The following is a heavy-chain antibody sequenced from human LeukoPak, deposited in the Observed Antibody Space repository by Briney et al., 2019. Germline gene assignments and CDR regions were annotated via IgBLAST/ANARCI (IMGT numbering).Heavy chain of an antibody. CDR1: GGSISSYY. J-gene: IGHJ5*02. V-gene: IGHV4-4*07. CDR3: ARDSGTTGEVKFDP. Sequence: PSETLSLTCTVSGGSISSYYWSWIRQPAGKGLEWIGRIYSSVTTTYNPSLKSRVTMSVDTAKNQVSLRLSSVTAADTAVYYCARDSGTTGEVKFDPWGQGSLVTVSS. CDR2: IYSSVTT. D-gene: IGHD3-10*01.